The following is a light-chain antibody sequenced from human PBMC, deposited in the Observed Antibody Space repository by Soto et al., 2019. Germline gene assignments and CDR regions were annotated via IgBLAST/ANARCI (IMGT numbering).Light chain of an antibody. CDR3: QQYGSSPYT. CDR2: GAS. CDR1: QSVSSSY. V-gene: IGKV3-20*01. J-gene: IGKJ2*01. Sequence: EIVLTQSPGTLSLSPGERATLSCRASQSVSSSYLAWYLQKPGQAPRLLIYGASSRATGIPDRFSGSGSGTDFTLTISRLEPKDFAVYYCQQYGSSPYTFGQGTKLEIK.